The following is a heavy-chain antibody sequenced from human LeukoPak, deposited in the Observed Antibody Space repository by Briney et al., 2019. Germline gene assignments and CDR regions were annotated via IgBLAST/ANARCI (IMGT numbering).Heavy chain of an antibody. CDR1: GFTFDDYG. Sequence: GGSLRLSCAASGFTFDDYGMGSVRPAPGKGLGWVSGINWNGGNTGYVDSVKGRFTISRDNAKSSVYLQMNSLRAEDTALYYCARQYSSRSYYYYYYMDVWGKGTTVTVSS. CDR2: INWNGGNT. CDR3: ARQYSSRSYYYYYYMDV. J-gene: IGHJ6*03. V-gene: IGHV3-20*04. D-gene: IGHD2-2*01.